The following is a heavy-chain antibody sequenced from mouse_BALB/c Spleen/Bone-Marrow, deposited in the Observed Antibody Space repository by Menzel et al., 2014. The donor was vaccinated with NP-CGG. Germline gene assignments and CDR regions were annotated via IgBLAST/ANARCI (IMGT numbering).Heavy chain of an antibody. CDR2: IYPGNGNT. Sequence: QVQLQQSGAELARPGASVKLSCKASGYTFTDYYINWVRRRTGQGLEWIGEIYPGNGNTYYNEKFKGKATLTADKSPSTAYMQLSSLTSEDSAVYFCARGGYYRYDGFAYWGQGTPVTVSA. J-gene: IGHJ3*01. D-gene: IGHD2-14*01. CDR3: ARGGYYRYDGFAY. CDR1: GYTFTDYY. V-gene: IGHV1-77*01.